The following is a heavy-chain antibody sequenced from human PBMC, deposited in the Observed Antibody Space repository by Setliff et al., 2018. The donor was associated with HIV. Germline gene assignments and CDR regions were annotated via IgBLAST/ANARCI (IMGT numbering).Heavy chain of an antibody. CDR2: IFASGDT. J-gene: IGHJ6*03. CDR1: GASISSYY. Sequence: PSETLSLTCTVSGASISSYYWNWIRQPPGKGLEWIGFIFASGDTKYNPSLQSRVSMSIDTSKNQFSLKLSSVTAADTAVYYCAVLTHYYGSGSSGPTDYSYYMDVWGKGTTVTVSS. V-gene: IGHV4-4*09. CDR3: AVLTHYYGSGSSGPTDYSYYMDV. D-gene: IGHD3-10*01.